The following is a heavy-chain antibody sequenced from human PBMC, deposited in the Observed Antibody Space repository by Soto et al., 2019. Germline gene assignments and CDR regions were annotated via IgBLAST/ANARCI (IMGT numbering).Heavy chain of an antibody. CDR2: IYYSGST. Sequence: PSETLSLTCAVSGGSISSGGYYWSWIRQPPGKGLEWIGYIYYSGSTNYNPSLKSRVTISVDTSKNQFSLKLSSVTAADTAVYYCARDLDDSSGGYGMDVWGQGTTVTVSS. J-gene: IGHJ6*02. CDR3: ARDLDDSSGGYGMDV. V-gene: IGHV4-61*08. D-gene: IGHD3-22*01. CDR1: GGSISSGGYY.